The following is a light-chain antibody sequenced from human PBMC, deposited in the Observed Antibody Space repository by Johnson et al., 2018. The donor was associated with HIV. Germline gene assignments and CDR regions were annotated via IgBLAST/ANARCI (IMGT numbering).Light chain of an antibody. Sequence: QSILTQPPSVSAAPGQKVTISCSGSSSNIGNNYVSWYQQLPGTAPKLLIYDNNKRPSGIPDRFSGSKSGTSATLGITGLKTGDEADYYCGTWDSILSFYVFGTGTKVTVL. CDR1: SSNIGNNY. V-gene: IGLV1-51*01. CDR3: GTWDSILSFYV. J-gene: IGLJ1*01. CDR2: DNN.